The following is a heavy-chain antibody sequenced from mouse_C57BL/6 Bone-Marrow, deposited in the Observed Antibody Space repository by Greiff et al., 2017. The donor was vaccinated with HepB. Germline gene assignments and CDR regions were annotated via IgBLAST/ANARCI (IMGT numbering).Heavy chain of an antibody. CDR3: ARKDHGSSYDAMDY. D-gene: IGHD1-1*01. V-gene: IGHV1-36*01. J-gene: IGHJ4*01. CDR1: GFTFTDYY. CDR2: VYPYNGGT. Sequence: VHVKQSGPVLVKPGPSVKISCKASGFTFTDYYMHWVKQSHGKSLEWIGLVYPYNGGTSYNQKFKGKATLTVDTSSSTAYMELNSLTSEDSAVYYCARKDHGSSYDAMDYWGQGTSVTVSS.